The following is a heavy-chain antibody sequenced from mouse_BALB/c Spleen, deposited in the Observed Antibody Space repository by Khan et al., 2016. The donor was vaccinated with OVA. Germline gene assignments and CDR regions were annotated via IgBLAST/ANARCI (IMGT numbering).Heavy chain of an antibody. CDR2: ISSGGDYT. Sequence: EVELVESGGDLVKPGESLKLSCAASGFTFSSYGMSWVRQTPDKRLEWVATISSGGDYTYYPDSVKGRFTISRDNAKNTLCLQMSSLKSEDTAMYYCASHLTGSFAYWGQGTLVTVSA. D-gene: IGHD4-1*01. CDR1: GFTFSSYG. CDR3: ASHLTGSFAY. J-gene: IGHJ3*01. V-gene: IGHV5-6*01.